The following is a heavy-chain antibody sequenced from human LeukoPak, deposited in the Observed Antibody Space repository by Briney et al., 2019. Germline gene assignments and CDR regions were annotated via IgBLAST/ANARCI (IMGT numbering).Heavy chain of an antibody. CDR2: IIPILGIA. CDR1: GYTFTSYG. Sequence: ASVKVSCKASGYTFTSYGISWVRQAPGQGLEWMGRIIPILGIANYAQKFQGRVTITADKSTSTAYMELSSLRSEDTAVYYCAREAAAGPVAGYYGMDVWGQGTTVTVSS. J-gene: IGHJ6*02. D-gene: IGHD6-13*01. V-gene: IGHV1-69*04. CDR3: AREAAAGPVAGYYGMDV.